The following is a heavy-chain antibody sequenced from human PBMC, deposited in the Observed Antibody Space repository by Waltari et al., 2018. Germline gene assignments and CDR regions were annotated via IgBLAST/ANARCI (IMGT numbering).Heavy chain of an antibody. J-gene: IGHJ4*02. CDR3: AHSGARARGDYFQH. CDR1: GFPLSTTGAV. V-gene: IGHV2-5*02. D-gene: IGHD6-6*01. CDR2: IYWDDEK. Sequence: QITLKESGPTLVKPTQTLTLTCTFSGFPLSTTGAVVGWIRQTPGKALEWLALIYWDDEKRYSPSLKSRLTITKDTSKNQVVLTMTNMDPVDTATYYCAHSGARARGDYFQHWGQGTLVTVSS.